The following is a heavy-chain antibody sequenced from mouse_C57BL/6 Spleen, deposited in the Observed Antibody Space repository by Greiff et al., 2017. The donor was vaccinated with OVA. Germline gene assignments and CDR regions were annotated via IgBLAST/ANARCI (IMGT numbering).Heavy chain of an antibody. CDR2: INPSNGGT. Sequence: QVQLQQSGAELARPGASVKLSCKASGYTFTSYGISWVKQRTGQGLEWIGNINPSNGGTNYNEKFKSKATLTVDKSSSTAYMQLSSLTSEDSAVYYCASLNWDGFDYWGQGTTLTVSS. D-gene: IGHD4-1*01. J-gene: IGHJ2*01. CDR3: ASLNWDGFDY. CDR1: GYTFTSYG. V-gene: IGHV1-81*01.